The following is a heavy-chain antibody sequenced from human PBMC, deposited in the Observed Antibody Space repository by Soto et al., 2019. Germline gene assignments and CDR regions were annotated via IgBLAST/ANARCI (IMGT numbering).Heavy chain of an antibody. CDR2: IDPTGGIR. CDR3: ARREDALLWFGEFPGDAFDI. Sequence: ASVKVSCKASGHSITSHYMHWVRQAPGQGLEWMGTIDPTGGIRNYAQRFQGRLTMTRDTSTSTVYMELSSLRSEDTAVYYCARREDALLWFGEFPGDAFDIWGQGTMVTVS. CDR1: GHSITSHY. V-gene: IGHV1-46*01. D-gene: IGHD3-10*01. J-gene: IGHJ3*02.